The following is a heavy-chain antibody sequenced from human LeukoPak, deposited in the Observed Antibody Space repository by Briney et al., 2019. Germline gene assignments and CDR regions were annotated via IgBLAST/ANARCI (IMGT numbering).Heavy chain of an antibody. V-gene: IGHV4-34*01. D-gene: IGHD1-26*01. J-gene: IGHJ6*03. CDR2: INHSGST. CDR3: AIDREGSWHSYYYYMDV. CDR1: GGSFSGYY. Sequence: SETLSLTCAVYGGSFSGYYWSWIRQPPGKGLEWIGEINHSGSTNYNPSLKSRVTISVDTSKNQFSLKLSSVTAADTAVYYCAIDREGSWHSYYYYMDVWGKGTTVSVSS.